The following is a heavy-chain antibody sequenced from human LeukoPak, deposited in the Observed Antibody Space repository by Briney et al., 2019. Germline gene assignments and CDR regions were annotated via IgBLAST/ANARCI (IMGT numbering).Heavy chain of an antibody. D-gene: IGHD2-15*01. CDR2: ISSDGSRT. V-gene: IGHV3-74*01. CDR3: VRESYCSGGSCYSGRAFDI. CDR1: GFTFSSYW. Sequence: PGGSLRLSCAASGFTFSSYWMHWVRQAPGMGLVWVSRISSDGSRTTYADSVKGRFTISRDNAKNTLYLQMNSLRAEDTAVFYCVRESYCSGGSCYSGRAFDIWGQGTMVTVSS. J-gene: IGHJ3*02.